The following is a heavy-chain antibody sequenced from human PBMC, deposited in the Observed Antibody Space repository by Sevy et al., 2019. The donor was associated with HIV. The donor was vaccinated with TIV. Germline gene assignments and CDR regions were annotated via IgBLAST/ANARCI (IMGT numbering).Heavy chain of an antibody. CDR3: AREGCTRPHDY. D-gene: IGHD2-8*01. Sequence: GGSLRLSCVASGFNFNIYSMSWVRQAPGKGLEWVSTMSFGCGKINYAYSVKGRFIISRDDSKNTLYLQMNSLRAEDTAVYFCAREGCTRPHDYWGQGTLVTVSS. V-gene: IGHV3-23*01. J-gene: IGHJ4*02. CDR1: GFNFNIYS. CDR2: MSFGCGKI.